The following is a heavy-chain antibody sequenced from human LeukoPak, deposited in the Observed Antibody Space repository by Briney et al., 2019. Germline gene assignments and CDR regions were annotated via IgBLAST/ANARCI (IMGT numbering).Heavy chain of an antibody. J-gene: IGHJ4*02. CDR3: ASDTYYDFWSDSYYFDY. V-gene: IGHV1-69*04. CDR2: IIPILGVA. D-gene: IGHD3-3*01. CDR1: GGTFSSYA. Sequence: SVKVSCKASGGTFSSYAISWVRQAPGQGLEWMGRIIPILGVANYAQKFQGRVTITADKSTSTAYMELSSLRSEDTAVYYCASDTYYDFWSDSYYFDYWGQGTLVTVSS.